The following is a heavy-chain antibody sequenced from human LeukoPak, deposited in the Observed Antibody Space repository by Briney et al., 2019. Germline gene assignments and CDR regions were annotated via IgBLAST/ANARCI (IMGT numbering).Heavy chain of an antibody. CDR1: GFTFSNYG. Sequence: QTGTSLRLSCAASGFTFSNYGMHWVRQAPGKGLEWLSYISSSGSTIYYADSVKGRFTMSRDNAKNSLSLQMSSLRDEDTAVYYCSRVDLSSGADYWGQGTLVTVSS. V-gene: IGHV3-48*02. CDR2: ISSSGSTI. CDR3: SRVDLSSGADY. J-gene: IGHJ4*02. D-gene: IGHD6-19*01.